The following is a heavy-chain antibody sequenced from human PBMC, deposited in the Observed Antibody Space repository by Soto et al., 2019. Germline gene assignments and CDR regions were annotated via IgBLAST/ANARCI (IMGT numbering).Heavy chain of an antibody. CDR2: IYYSGST. CDR1: GGSISSYY. CDR3: ARVPYSSGYSFYFDY. V-gene: IGHV4-59*01. D-gene: IGHD3-22*01. Sequence: PSETLSLTCTVSGGSISSYYWSWIRQPPWKGLEWIGYIYYSGSTSYNPSLKSRVTISVDTSKSQFSLKLSSVTAADTAVYYCARVPYSSGYSFYFDYWGQGTLVTVSS. J-gene: IGHJ4*02.